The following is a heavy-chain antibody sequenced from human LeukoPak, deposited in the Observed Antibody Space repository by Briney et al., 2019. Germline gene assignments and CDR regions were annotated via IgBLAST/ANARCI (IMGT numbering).Heavy chain of an antibody. Sequence: PSETLSLTCAVSGGSISSGGYSWSWIRQPPGKGLEWIGYIYYSGSTNYNPSLKSRVTISVDTSKNQFSLKLSSVTAADTAVYYCARDYYDSSGYSPFQHWGQGTLVTVSS. D-gene: IGHD3-22*01. V-gene: IGHV4-61*08. CDR1: GGSISSGGYS. J-gene: IGHJ1*01. CDR3: ARDYYDSSGYSPFQH. CDR2: IYYSGST.